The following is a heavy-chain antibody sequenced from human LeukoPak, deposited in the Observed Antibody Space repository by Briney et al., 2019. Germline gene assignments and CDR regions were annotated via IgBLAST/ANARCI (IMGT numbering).Heavy chain of an antibody. D-gene: IGHD1-26*01. J-gene: IGHJ4*02. CDR1: GFTFSSYG. V-gene: IGHV3-33*01. CDR2: IWYDGSNK. CDR3: ARDGELPFDY. Sequence: GGSLRLSCAASGFTFSSYGMHWVRQAPGEGLEWVAVIWYDGSNKYYADSVKGRFTISRDNSKNTLYLQMNSLRAEDTAVYYCARDGELPFDYWGQGTLVTVSS.